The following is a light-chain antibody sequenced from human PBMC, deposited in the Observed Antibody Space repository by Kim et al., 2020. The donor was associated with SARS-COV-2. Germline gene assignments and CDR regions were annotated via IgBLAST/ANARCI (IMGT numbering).Light chain of an antibody. J-gene: IGKJ1*01. CDR3: QQSNT. CDR1: QSISSW. Sequence: DIQMTQSPSTLSASVGDRVTITCRASQSISSWLAWYQQKPGKAPKLLIYKASSLESGVPSRFSGSGSGTEFTPTISSLQPDDFATYYCQQSNTFGQGTKVDIK. V-gene: IGKV1-5*03. CDR2: KAS.